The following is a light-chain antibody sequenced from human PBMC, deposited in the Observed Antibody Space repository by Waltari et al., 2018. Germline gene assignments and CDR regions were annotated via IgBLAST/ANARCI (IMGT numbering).Light chain of an antibody. CDR3: QQRSKSFT. CDR1: QSISSY. CDR2: DAS. J-gene: IGKJ3*01. V-gene: IGKV3-11*01. Sequence: EIVLTQSPATLSLSPGDRATLSCRASQSISSYLAWYQQKPGQAPRLLIYDASTRATGMPARFSGSGSVTDFTLTISSLEPEEFAIYYCQQRSKSFTFGPGTKVDMK.